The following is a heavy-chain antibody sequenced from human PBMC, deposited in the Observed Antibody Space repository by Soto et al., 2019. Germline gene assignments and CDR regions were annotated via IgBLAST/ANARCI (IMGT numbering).Heavy chain of an antibody. V-gene: IGHV3-49*03. D-gene: IGHD3-22*01. CDR3: AKFRFHYDSSGDDAFDI. CDR1: GFTFGDYA. Sequence: GGSLRLSCTASGFTFGDYAMSWFRQAPGKGLEWVGFIRSKAYGGTTEYAASVKGRFTISRDDSKSIAYLQMNSLKTEDTAVYYCAKFRFHYDSSGDDAFDIWGQGTMVTVSS. J-gene: IGHJ3*02. CDR2: IRSKAYGGTT.